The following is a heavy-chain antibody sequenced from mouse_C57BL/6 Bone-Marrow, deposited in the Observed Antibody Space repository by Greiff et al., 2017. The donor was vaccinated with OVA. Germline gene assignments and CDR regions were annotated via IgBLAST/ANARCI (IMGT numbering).Heavy chain of an antibody. V-gene: IGHV1-55*01. CDR3: ARGRGGGNYGFAY. CDR1: GYTFTSYW. J-gene: IGHJ3*01. CDR2: IYPGSGST. Sequence: QVQLQQPGAELVKPGASVKMSCKASGYTFTSYWITWVKQRPGQGLEWIGDIYPGSGSTNYNEKFKSKATLTVDTSSSTAYMQLSSLTSEDSAVYYCARGRGGGNYGFAYWGQGTLVTVSA. D-gene: IGHD2-1*01.